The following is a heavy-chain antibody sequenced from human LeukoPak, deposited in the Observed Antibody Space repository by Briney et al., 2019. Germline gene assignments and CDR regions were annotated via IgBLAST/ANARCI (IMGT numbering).Heavy chain of an antibody. CDR1: GDSVSSNSAA. CDR2: TYYRSKRYN. Sequence: SQTLSLTCAISGDSVSSNSAAWNWNRQSPSRGLEWLGRTYYRSKRYNNYAVFVGSRLPITADTSKNQFFLQLTSVTPEDTAVYYCARAEGFDSGWYGDWGQGTLVTVSS. CDR3: ARAEGFDSGWYGD. V-gene: IGHV6-1*01. D-gene: IGHD6-19*01. J-gene: IGHJ4*02.